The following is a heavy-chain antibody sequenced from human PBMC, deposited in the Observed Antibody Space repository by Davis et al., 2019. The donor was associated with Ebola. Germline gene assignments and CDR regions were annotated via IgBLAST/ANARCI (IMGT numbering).Heavy chain of an antibody. CDR1: GDSISSSSYY. V-gene: IGHV4-39*01. J-gene: IGHJ5*02. CDR3: ASVPYYYGSGSP. D-gene: IGHD3-10*01. CDR2: IYYSGST. Sequence: SETLSLTCTVSGDSISSSSYYWAWIRQPPGKGLEWIGSIYYSGSTYYNPSLKSRVTISVDTSKNQFSMKLSSVTAADTAVYYCASVPYYYGSGSPWGQGTLVTVSS.